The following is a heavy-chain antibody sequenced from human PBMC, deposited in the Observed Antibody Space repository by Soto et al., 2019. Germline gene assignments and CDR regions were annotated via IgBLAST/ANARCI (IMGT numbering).Heavy chain of an antibody. CDR2: LSRGDER. CDR1: GAPITTTKW. CDR3: ATQTISYTWGV. Sequence: QVQLQESGPGLVKPSETLSLTCTVSGAPITTTKWWAWVRLPPGKGLEWIGELSRGDERSSNPSLEGRFTSALDKSNNHFSLKLTSVNDADAAIYYCATQTISYTWGVWGRGTSVTVSS. J-gene: IGHJ4*02. D-gene: IGHD3-16*01. V-gene: IGHV4-4*02.